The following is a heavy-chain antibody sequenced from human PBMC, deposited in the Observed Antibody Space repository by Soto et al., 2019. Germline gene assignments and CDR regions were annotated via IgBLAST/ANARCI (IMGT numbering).Heavy chain of an antibody. CDR2: ISTDGSST. CDR3: ARLPNKSPQN. CDR1: GFTFSSYW. V-gene: IGHV3-74*01. Sequence: EVHLVESGGGLVQPGGSLRLSCAASGFTFSSYWMHWVRQAPGKGLVWVSSISTDGSSTSYADPVKGRFTISRDDAKNTLYLQMNSVRAEDTAVYYCARLPNKSPQNWGQGTLVIVSP. J-gene: IGHJ1*01.